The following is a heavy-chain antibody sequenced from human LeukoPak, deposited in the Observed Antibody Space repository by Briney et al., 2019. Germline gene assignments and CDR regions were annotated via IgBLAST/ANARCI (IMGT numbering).Heavy chain of an antibody. CDR3: AGRIVLMVYADKNYYMDV. CDR1: GGSFSGYY. Sequence: PSETLSLTCAVYGGSFSGYYWSWIRQPPGQGLEWMGEINHSGSTNYNPSLKSRVTISVDTSKNQCSLKLSSVTAADTAVYYCAGRIVLMVYADKNYYMDVWGKGTPVTVSS. D-gene: IGHD2-8*01. J-gene: IGHJ6*03. CDR2: INHSGST. V-gene: IGHV4-34*01.